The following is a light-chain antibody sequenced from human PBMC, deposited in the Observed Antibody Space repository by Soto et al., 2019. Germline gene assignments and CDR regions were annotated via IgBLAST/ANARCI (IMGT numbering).Light chain of an antibody. Sequence: DTVMTQSPLSLPVTPGEPASISCRSSQSLLHSNGYNYLDWYLQKPGQSPQLLIYLGSSRASGVPDRFSGSVSGTDFTLKISRVEAEDVGFYYCMQSLHTPRTFGQGTNVDI. CDR3: MQSLHTPRT. V-gene: IGKV2-28*01. J-gene: IGKJ1*01. CDR1: QSLLHSNGYNY. CDR2: LGS.